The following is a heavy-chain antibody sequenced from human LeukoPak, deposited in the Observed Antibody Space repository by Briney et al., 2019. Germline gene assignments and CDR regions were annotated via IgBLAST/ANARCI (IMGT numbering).Heavy chain of an antibody. Sequence: GGSLRLSCAASGFTFSSYVMSWVRQAPGKGLEWVSAISGSGGSTYYADSVKGRFTISGDNSKNTLYLQMNSLRAEDTAVYFCSKDLEYSSSARQYYFDYWGQGTLVTVSS. CDR3: SKDLEYSSSARQYYFDY. J-gene: IGHJ4*02. D-gene: IGHD6-6*01. CDR2: ISGSGGST. CDR1: GFTFSSYV. V-gene: IGHV3-23*01.